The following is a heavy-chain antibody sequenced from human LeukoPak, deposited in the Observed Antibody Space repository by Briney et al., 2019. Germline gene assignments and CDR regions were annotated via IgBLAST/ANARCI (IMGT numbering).Heavy chain of an antibody. D-gene: IGHD3-22*01. J-gene: IGHJ2*01. Sequence: ASVKVSCKASGYTFTGYYMHWVRQAPGQGLEWMGWINPNSGGTNYAQKFQGRVTMTRDTSISTAYMELSRLRSDDTAVYYCARGHRDSMIVVAYLLDWWYFDLWGRGTLVTVSS. CDR2: INPNSGGT. CDR1: GYTFTGYY. V-gene: IGHV1-2*02. CDR3: ARGHRDSMIVVAYLLDWWYFDL.